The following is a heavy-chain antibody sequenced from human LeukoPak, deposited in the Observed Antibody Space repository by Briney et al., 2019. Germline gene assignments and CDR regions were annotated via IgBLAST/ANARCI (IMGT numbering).Heavy chain of an antibody. CDR1: GGTLSSYA. CDR3: ARDICSGGGDCYPNDY. Sequence: SVKVSCKASGGTLSSYAISWVRQAPGQGLEWMGGIIPIFGTANYAQKFQGRVTITTDESTSTAYMELSSLRSEDTAVYYCARDICSGGGDCYPNDYWGQGTLVTVSS. CDR2: IIPIFGTA. J-gene: IGHJ4*02. V-gene: IGHV1-69*05. D-gene: IGHD2-21*02.